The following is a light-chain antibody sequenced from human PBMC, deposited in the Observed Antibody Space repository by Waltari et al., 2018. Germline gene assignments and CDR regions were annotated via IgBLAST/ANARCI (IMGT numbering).Light chain of an antibody. V-gene: IGKV3-15*01. CDR1: QYVSRN. J-gene: IGKJ1*01. CDR3: QQYINWPRT. CDR2: GAS. Sequence: EIVMTQSPATLSVSPGERATLPCSASQYVSRNLAWYQQKPGQAPRLLIYGASTRATGIPARFSGSGSVTEFTLTITCLQSEELAVYWCQQYINWPRTFGQGTKVEI.